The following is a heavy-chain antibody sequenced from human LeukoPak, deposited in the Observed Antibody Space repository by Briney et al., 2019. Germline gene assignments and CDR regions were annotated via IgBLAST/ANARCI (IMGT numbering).Heavy chain of an antibody. CDR2: IHDSGST. CDR3: ARGYGSGSYYYGWFDP. Sequence: SQTLSLTCTVSGGSISSGDYHWNRIRQSPGKGLEWIGFIHDSGSTYYNPSLKSRLTISVDMSKKQISLKLSSVTAADTAVYYCARGYGSGSYYYGWFDPWGQGTLVTVSS. CDR1: GGSISSGDYH. J-gene: IGHJ5*02. D-gene: IGHD3-10*01. V-gene: IGHV4-30-4*01.